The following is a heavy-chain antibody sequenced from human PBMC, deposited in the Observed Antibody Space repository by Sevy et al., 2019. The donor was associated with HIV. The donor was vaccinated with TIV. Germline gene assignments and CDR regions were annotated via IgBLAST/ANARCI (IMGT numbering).Heavy chain of an antibody. V-gene: IGHV3-53*01. Sequence: GGSLRLSCAASGFIVTSHYMAWVRQAPGKGLEWVSSIYTGGGTYYADSVKGRFTISSDNSKNTLYLQMNSLSAEDTAFYYCGRVPRYDEPYYFDYWGQGALVTVSS. J-gene: IGHJ4*02. D-gene: IGHD3-3*01. CDR3: GRVPRYDEPYYFDY. CDR1: GFIVTSHY. CDR2: IYTGGGT.